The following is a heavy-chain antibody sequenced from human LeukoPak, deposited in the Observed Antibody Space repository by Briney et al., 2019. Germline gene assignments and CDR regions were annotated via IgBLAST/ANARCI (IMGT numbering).Heavy chain of an antibody. J-gene: IGHJ4*02. D-gene: IGHD4-17*01. CDR2: ISTSSSYI. V-gene: IGHV3-21*04. CDR3: ARAQTYGDSRLLLDY. Sequence: GGSLRLSCAASGFTFSSYWMSWVRQAPGKGLEWVSFISTSSSYIYYADSVKGRFTISRDNAKNSLYLEMNSLRVEDTALYYCARAQTYGDSRLLLDYWGQGTLVTVSS. CDR1: GFTFSSYW.